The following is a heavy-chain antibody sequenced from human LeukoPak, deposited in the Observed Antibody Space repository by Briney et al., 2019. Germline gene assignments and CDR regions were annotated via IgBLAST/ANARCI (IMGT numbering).Heavy chain of an antibody. CDR2: IYYSGST. CDR1: GDSISSSSSY. CDR3: ARGQGATVPQVGKNWFDP. D-gene: IGHD1-26*01. J-gene: IGHJ5*02. V-gene: IGHV4-39*07. Sequence: SETLSLTCTVSGDSISSSSSYWGWIRQPPGEGLEWIGSIYYSGSTYYNTSLKSRVILSVDTSKNQFSLKLISVTVADTAIYYCARGQGATVPQVGKNWFDPWGQGTRVTVSS.